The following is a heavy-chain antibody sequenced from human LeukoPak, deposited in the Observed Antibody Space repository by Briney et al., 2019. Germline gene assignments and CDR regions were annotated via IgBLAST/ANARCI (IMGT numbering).Heavy chain of an antibody. Sequence: GGSLRLSCAASGFTFSSYSMNWVRQAPGKGLEWVSSISGSGTYIYYADSVQGRFTISRDNAKNSLYLQMNSLRAEDTAVYYCARVGYTDSFGYYYYYMDVWAKGTVVTVSS. J-gene: IGHJ6*03. CDR1: GFTFSSYS. V-gene: IGHV3-21*01. D-gene: IGHD5-24*01. CDR2: ISGSGTYI. CDR3: ARVGYTDSFGYYYYYMDV.